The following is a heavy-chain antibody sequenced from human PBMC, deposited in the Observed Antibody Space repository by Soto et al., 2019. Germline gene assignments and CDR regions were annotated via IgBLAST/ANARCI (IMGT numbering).Heavy chain of an antibody. CDR1: GFTFSTFG. J-gene: IGHJ4*02. D-gene: IGHD1-7*01. CDR3: VTERRNYEFDY. CDR2: IWNGRNSE. V-gene: IGHV3-33*01. Sequence: PGGSLRLSCAASGFTFSTFGMHWVRQSPGKGLEWVAVIWNGRNSEDYADSVKGRFTIPRDNSRNTLYLQMNSLRAEDTAMYYCVTERRNYEFDYWGQGILVTVSS.